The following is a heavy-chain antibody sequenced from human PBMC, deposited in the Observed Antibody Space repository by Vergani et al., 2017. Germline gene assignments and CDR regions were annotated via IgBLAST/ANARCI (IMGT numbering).Heavy chain of an antibody. CDR2: IRDSGTSI. CDR3: AGGNWNDGFNSYYYMDV. Sequence: QVQLVESGGTLVKPGGSLRLSCAASGFTFRDFYMTWIRQVPGKGLWVVSHIRDSGTSINYADSVKGRFTVSRDNAKKSLYLQMTSLSVDDTAVYYWAGGNWNDGFNSYYYMDVWGKGTTVTVSS. CDR1: GFTFRDFY. V-gene: IGHV3-11*01. D-gene: IGHD1-1*01. J-gene: IGHJ6*03.